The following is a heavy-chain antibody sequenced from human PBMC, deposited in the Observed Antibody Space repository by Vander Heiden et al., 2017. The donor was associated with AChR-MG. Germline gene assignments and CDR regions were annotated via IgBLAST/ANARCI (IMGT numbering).Heavy chain of an antibody. CDR1: GFTFSSYS. J-gene: IGHJ6*02. V-gene: IGHV3-48*02. CDR2: ISSSSSTI. D-gene: IGHD2-15*01. Sequence: EVQLVESGGGLVQPGGSLRLSCAASGFTFSSYSMNWVRQAPGKGLDWVSYISSSSSTIYYADSVKGRFTISRDNAKNSLYLQMNSLRDEDTAVYYCARDEDWFNSCYSCYYYGMDVWGQGTTVTVSS. CDR3: ARDEDWFNSCYSCYYYGMDV.